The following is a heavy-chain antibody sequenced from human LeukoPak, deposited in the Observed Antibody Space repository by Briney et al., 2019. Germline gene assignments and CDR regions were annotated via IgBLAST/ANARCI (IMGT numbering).Heavy chain of an antibody. Sequence: PSETLSLTCTVSGGSISSGGYYWSWIRQHPGKGLEWIGYSYYSGSTYYNPSLKSRVTISVDTSKNQFSLKLSSVTAADTAVYYCARGEVGSWFPQQNPNWFDPWGQGTLVTVSS. CDR1: GGSISSGGYY. CDR2: SYYSGST. CDR3: ARGEVGSWFPQQNPNWFDP. D-gene: IGHD6-13*01. J-gene: IGHJ5*02. V-gene: IGHV4-31*03.